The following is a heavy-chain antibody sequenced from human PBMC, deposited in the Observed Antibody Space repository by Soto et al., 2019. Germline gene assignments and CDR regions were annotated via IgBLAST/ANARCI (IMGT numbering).Heavy chain of an antibody. Sequence: QVQLVESGGGVVQPGTSRRLSCVGSGFTFRRYVIHWVRQAPGKGLEWVALTSYDGSKKYYDDSVKGRFTISRDNYRNAVDLQMDSLRLEVTALYYCARLGTTGGLDVWGQGTLVSVSS. CDR1: GFTFRRYV. CDR2: TSYDGSKK. D-gene: IGHD3-16*01. J-gene: IGHJ4*02. V-gene: IGHV3-30*19. CDR3: ARLGTTGGLDV.